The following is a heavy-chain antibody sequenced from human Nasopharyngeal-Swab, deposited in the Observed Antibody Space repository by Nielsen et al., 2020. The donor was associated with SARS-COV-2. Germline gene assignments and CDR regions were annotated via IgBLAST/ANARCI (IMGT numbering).Heavy chain of an antibody. CDR3: ARDKSSTVTTFDY. CDR2: ITWNGGSI. Sequence: GSLRLSCAASGFLFDDYAMNWVRQAPGKGLEWVSGITWNGGSIGYAESVKGRFTISRDSAKNSLYLQMNSLRAEDTALYYCARDKSSTVTTFDYWGQGTLVTVSS. D-gene: IGHD4-17*01. CDR1: GFLFDDYA. V-gene: IGHV3-20*04. J-gene: IGHJ4*02.